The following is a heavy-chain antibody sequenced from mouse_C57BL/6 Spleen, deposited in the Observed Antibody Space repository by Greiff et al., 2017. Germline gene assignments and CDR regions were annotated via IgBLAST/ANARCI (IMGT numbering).Heavy chain of an antibody. J-gene: IGHJ3*01. D-gene: IGHD4-1*01. CDR3: ARNSLTGTTWFAY. CDR1: GFSLTSYG. V-gene: IGHV2-2*01. CDR2: IWSGGST. Sequence: VKLQQSGPGLVQPSQSLSITCTVSGFSLTSYGVHWVRQSPGKGLEWLGVIWSGGSTDYNAAFISRLSISKDNSKSQVFFKMNSLQADDTAIYYCARNSLTGTTWFAYWGQGTLVTVSA.